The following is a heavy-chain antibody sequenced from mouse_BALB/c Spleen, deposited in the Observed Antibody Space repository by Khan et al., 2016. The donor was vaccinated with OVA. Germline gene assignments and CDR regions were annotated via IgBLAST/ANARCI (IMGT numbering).Heavy chain of an antibody. CDR1: GYTFSSHT. CDR2: INPRSGYT. D-gene: IGHD2-14*01. CDR3: ARRTTEYALDY. Sequence: QVQLQQPGAELARPGASVKMSCKASGYTFSSHTMHWVKQRPGQGLEWIGYINPRSGYTQYNQKFNDKATLTADISSSTAYMQLSSLTSEDSAVYYCARRTTEYALDYWGQGTSGTVSS. V-gene: IGHV1-4*01. J-gene: IGHJ4*01.